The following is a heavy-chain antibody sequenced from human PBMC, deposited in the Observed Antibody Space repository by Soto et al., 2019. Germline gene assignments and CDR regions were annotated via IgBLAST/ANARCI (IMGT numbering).Heavy chain of an antibody. D-gene: IGHD3-16*01. J-gene: IGHJ4*02. CDR3: SRSPEVGVRGAY. CDR1: GFPFSAYN. V-gene: IGHV3-21*01. CDR2: ITGGSSHI. Sequence: GGSLRLSCTGSGFPFSAYNINWVRQAPGKGLEWVSSITGGSSHIYQPNSMKGRFTISRDDAKNSVYLQIDSLRDEDTALYYCSRSPEVGVRGAYWGQGTLVTVSS.